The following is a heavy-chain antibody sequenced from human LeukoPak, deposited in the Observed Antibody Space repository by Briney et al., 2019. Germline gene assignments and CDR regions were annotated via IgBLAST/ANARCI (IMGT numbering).Heavy chain of an antibody. CDR1: GFTFSTYG. CDR2: IWYDGRNK. V-gene: IGHV3-33*01. J-gene: IGHJ6*02. D-gene: IGHD3-10*01. CDR3: ARGGYRSGNYNNAYGMDV. Sequence: GRSLRLSCAASGFTFSTYGMHWVRQAPGKGLEWVAVIWYDGRNKYFADSVRGRFTISRDNSKNTLYLQMNSLRAEDTAVYYCARGGYRSGNYNNAYGMDVWGQGTTVTVSS.